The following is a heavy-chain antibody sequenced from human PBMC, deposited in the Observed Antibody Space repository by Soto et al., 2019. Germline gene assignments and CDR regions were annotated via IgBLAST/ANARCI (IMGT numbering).Heavy chain of an antibody. V-gene: IGHV3-23*01. J-gene: IGHJ6*03. CDR1: GFTVSSNY. CDR3: AKGGRGWDYYYYYYMDV. D-gene: IGHD3-10*01. Sequence: GGSLRLSCAASGFTVSSNYMSWVRQAPGKGLEWVSAISGSGGSTYYADSVKGRFTISRDNSKNTLYLQMNSLRAEDTAVYYCAKGGRGWDYYYYYYMDVWGKGTTVTVSS. CDR2: ISGSGGST.